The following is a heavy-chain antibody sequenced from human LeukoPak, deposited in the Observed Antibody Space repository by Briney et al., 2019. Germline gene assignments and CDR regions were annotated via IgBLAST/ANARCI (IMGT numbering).Heavy chain of an antibody. CDR3: ARRGYCSGGSCPKRANYYYYYMDV. Sequence: SETLSLTCAVYGGSFSGYYWSWIRQPPGKGLEWIGEINHSGSTNYNPSLKSRVTISVDTSKNQFSLKLSSVTAADTAVYYCARRGYCSGGSCPKRANYYYYYMDVWGKGTTVTISS. V-gene: IGHV4-34*01. J-gene: IGHJ6*03. CDR1: GGSFSGYY. CDR2: INHSGST. D-gene: IGHD2-15*01.